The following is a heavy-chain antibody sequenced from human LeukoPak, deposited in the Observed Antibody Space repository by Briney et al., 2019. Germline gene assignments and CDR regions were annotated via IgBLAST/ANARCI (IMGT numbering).Heavy chain of an antibody. CDR3: ASTSWGVPAAKGAFDI. CDR1: GFTFSSYS. Sequence: SGGSLRLSCAASGFTFSSYSMNWVRQAPGKGLECVSSISSSSSYIYYADSVKGRFTISRDNAKNSLYLQMNSLRAEDTAVYYCASTSWGVPAAKGAFDIWGQGTMVTVSS. CDR2: ISSSSSYI. V-gene: IGHV3-21*01. J-gene: IGHJ3*02. D-gene: IGHD2-2*01.